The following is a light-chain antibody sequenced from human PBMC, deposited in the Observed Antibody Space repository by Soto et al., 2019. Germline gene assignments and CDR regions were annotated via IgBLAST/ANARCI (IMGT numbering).Light chain of an antibody. CDR3: AAWDDTVRSYV. CDR2: TND. J-gene: IGLJ1*01. V-gene: IGLV1-47*01. Sequence: QSVLTQPSSVSGTPGQGVTISCSGSISNIGNNYVYWFQQLPGTAPKVLSNTNDQRPSGVPDRFSGSKSGASASLAISGLRSEDEADDYCAAWDDTVRSYVFGTGTKLTVL. CDR1: ISNIGNNY.